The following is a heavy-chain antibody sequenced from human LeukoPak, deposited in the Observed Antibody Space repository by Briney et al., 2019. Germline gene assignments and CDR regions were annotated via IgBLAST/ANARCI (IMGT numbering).Heavy chain of an antibody. CDR2: IKQDGSEK. V-gene: IGHV3-7*01. J-gene: IGHJ5*02. D-gene: IGHD3-10*02. CDR3: ATVRGVIRFDP. Sequence: GGSLRLSCAASGFTFSSYWMSWVRQAPGKGLEWVANIKQDGSEKYYVDSVKGRFTISRDNAKNSLYLQMNGLRAEDTAVYYCATVRGVIRFDPWGQGTLVTVSS. CDR1: GFTFSSYW.